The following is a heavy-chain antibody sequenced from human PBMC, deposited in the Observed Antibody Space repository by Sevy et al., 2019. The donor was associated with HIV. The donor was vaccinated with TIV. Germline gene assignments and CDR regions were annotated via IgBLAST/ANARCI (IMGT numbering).Heavy chain of an antibody. CDR2: VFYFGST. J-gene: IGHJ6*02. CDR3: GRDQYYDVLTGLSAIDV. V-gene: IGHV4-61*01. D-gene: IGHD3-9*01. Sequence: SETLSLTCSVSAMSVSSANDYWTWIRQPPGKGLEWIGHVFYFGSTNYNPSLKSRVTISLDTSKRQFSLKLTSVTAADTAVYYCGRDQYYDVLTGLSAIDVWGQGTTVTVSS. CDR1: AMSVSSANDY.